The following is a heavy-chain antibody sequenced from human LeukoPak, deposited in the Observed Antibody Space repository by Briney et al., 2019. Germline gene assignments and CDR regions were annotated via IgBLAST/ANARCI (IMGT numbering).Heavy chain of an antibody. CDR1: GFTFSSYA. V-gene: IGHV3-23*01. CDR3: AKGSSSGWYVLSPGSLFDY. CDR2: ISGSGGST. J-gene: IGHJ4*02. Sequence: PGGSLRLSCAASGFTFSSYAMSWVRQAPGKGLEWVSAISGSGGSTYYADSVKGRFTISRDNSKNTLYLQMNSLRAEDTAVYYCAKGSSSGWYVLSPGSLFDYWGQGTLVTVSS. D-gene: IGHD6-19*01.